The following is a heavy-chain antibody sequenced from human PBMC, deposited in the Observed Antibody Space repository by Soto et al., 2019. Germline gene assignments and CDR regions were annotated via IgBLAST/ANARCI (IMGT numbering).Heavy chain of an antibody. J-gene: IGHJ6*02. V-gene: IGHV1-69*01. CDR2: IIPMFETV. Sequence: QEQLLQSGAEVRKPGSSVKVSCKASGGTFDNYAVSWERQAPGQGLEWMGGIIPMFETVNYAQRFQGRLTIAADESTSTAYMELTSLTSADTAIYFCARGLRTGNYGMDVWGQGTTVTVSS. CDR1: GGTFDNYA. CDR3: ARGLRTGNYGMDV. D-gene: IGHD2-15*01.